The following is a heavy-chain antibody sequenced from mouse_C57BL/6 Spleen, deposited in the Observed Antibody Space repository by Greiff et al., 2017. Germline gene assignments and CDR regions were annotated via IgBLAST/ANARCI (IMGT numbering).Heavy chain of an antibody. J-gene: IGHJ2*01. CDR2: IDPSDSYT. V-gene: IGHV1-59*01. CDR1: GYTFTSYW. Sequence: QVQLQQPGAELVRPGTSVKLSCKASGYTFTSYWMHWVKQRPGQGLEWIGVIDPSDSYTNYNQKFKGKATLTVDTSSSTAYMQLSSLTSEDSAVYYCARRVYGSSPYYFDYWGQGTTGTVSS. D-gene: IGHD1-1*01. CDR3: ARRVYGSSPYYFDY.